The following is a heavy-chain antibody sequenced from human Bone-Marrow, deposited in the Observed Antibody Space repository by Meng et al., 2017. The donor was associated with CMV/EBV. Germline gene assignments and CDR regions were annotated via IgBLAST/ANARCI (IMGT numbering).Heavy chain of an antibody. CDR1: GFTVSSNY. D-gene: IGHD2-8*02. CDR3: ARGKPGGPYYFDY. J-gene: IGHJ4*02. CDR2: IYSGGST. V-gene: IGHV3-66*02. Sequence: GESLKISCAASGFTVSSNYMSWVRQAPGKGLEWVSVIYSGGSTYYADSVKGRFTISRDNSKNTLYLQMNSLRAEDTAVYYCARGKPGGPYYFDYWGQGTLVTVSS.